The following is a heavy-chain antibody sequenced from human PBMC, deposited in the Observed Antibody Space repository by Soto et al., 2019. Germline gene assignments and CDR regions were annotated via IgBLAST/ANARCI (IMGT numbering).Heavy chain of an antibody. J-gene: IGHJ4*02. CDR1: GYTFRSYG. CDR3: ARDLDSGCYYFDY. D-gene: IGHD7-27*01. V-gene: IGHV1-18*04. CDR2: ISAYTGKT. Sequence: QVQLVQSGAEVKKPGASLKVSCKASGYTFRSYGITWVRQAPAQGLEWMGWISAYTGKTNYAQKLQGRVTMTTDTSTRTAYMEVRSLRADATAVDYGARDLDSGCYYFDYWGQGSLVTVS.